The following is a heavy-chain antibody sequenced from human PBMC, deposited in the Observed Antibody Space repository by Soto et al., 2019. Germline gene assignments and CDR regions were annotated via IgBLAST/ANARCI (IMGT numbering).Heavy chain of an antibody. V-gene: IGHV3-74*01. CDR2: IKNDGSST. CDR1: GFTFNRYW. D-gene: IGHD1-1*01. J-gene: IGHJ6*03. CDR3: AKFDDDYYYMDV. Sequence: GSLRLSCAASGFTFNRYWMHWVRQAPGKGLVWVSRIKNDGSSTSYADSVKGRFSISRDNGKNTLYLQMNSLRVDDTAVYYCAKFDDDYYYMDVWGKGTTVTAP.